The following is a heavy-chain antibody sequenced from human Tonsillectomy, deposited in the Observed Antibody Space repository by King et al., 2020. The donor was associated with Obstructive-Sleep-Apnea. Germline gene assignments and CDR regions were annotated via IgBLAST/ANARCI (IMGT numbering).Heavy chain of an antibody. CDR3: ARGGDYYGTITTFDY. CDR2: IYHSGST. CDR1: SGSISSGGYS. V-gene: IGHV4-30-2*01. J-gene: IGHJ4*02. Sequence: LQLQESGSGLVKPSQTLSLTCAVSSGSISSGGYSWSWIRQPPGKGLEWIGYIYHSGSTYYNPSLKSRITISVDRSKNQFSLQLSSMTAADTAVYYCARGGDYYGTITTFDYWGQGTLVTVSS. D-gene: IGHD3-10*01.